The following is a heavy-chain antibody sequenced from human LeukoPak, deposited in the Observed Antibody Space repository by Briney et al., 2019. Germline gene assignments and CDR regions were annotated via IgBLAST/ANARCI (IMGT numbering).Heavy chain of an antibody. J-gene: IGHJ4*02. CDR3: ARLIGYGYYLRFDY. D-gene: IGHD3-22*01. Sequence: SETLSLTCAVYGGSFSGYYWSWIRQPPGKGLEWIGEINHSGSTNYNPSLKSRVTISVDTSKNQFSLKLSSVTAADTAVYYCARLIGYGYYLRFDYWGQGTLVTVSS. CDR1: GGSFSGYY. V-gene: IGHV4-34*01. CDR2: INHSGST.